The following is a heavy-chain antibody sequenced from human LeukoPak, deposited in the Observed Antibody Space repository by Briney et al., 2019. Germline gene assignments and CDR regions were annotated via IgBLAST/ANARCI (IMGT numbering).Heavy chain of an antibody. CDR3: ASSGSFRQQLIK. CDR1: GGSLKSYY. CDR2: IYYSGST. D-gene: IGHD6-13*01. J-gene: IGHJ4*02. V-gene: IGHV4-59*01. Sequence: SETPFLTCTVSGGSLKSYYWRWDPQPPGEGLEWIGYIYYSGSTNYSPSLKSRVTISVDTSKNQFSLKLSSVTAADTAVYYCASSGSFRQQLIKWGQGTLVTVSS.